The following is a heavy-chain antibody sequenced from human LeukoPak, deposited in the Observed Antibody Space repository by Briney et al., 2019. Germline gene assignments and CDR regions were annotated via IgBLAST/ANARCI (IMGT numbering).Heavy chain of an antibody. V-gene: IGHV5-51*01. CDR1: GYSFTSYW. CDR2: MYPTDSAS. D-gene: IGHD3-22*01. J-gene: IGHJ3*02. Sequence: GESLKISCKGSGYSFTSYWIGWVRQMPGKGLEWMGIMYPTDSASRYSPSFQGQVTISVDKSISAAYLQWGSLKASDTAMYYCARFSSGYYLDAFDIWGQGTMVTVSS. CDR3: ARFSSGYYLDAFDI.